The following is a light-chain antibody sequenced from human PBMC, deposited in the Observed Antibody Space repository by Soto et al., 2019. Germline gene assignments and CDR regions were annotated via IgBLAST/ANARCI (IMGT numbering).Light chain of an antibody. Sequence: EVVLTQSPGTLSLSRGERATLSCRASERIYSAYLGWYQQKPGQAPRLLIXGXXSRATGIPDRFSGSGSGTDFTLTISRPEPEDFAVYYCQQYGNSPITFGQGTRLEIK. CDR3: QQYGNSPIT. J-gene: IGKJ5*01. V-gene: IGKV3-20*01. CDR1: ERIYSAY. CDR2: GXX.